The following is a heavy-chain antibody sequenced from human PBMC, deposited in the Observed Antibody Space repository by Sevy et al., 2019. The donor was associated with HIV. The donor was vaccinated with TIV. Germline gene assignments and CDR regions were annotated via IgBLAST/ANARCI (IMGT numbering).Heavy chain of an antibody. CDR3: ARGGYYYDNAAYYALDS. V-gene: IGHV3-33*01. CDR1: GFTFSNYA. Sequence: GGSLRLSCAATGFTFSNYAMHWVRQTPGKGLEWVAIIWSDGRFENHGDSVKGRFTISRDNSKNTLYLQMNNVRVEDTAVYYCARGGYYYDNAAYYALDSWGQEPWSPSPQ. CDR2: IWSDGRFE. D-gene: IGHD3-22*01. J-gene: IGHJ5*01.